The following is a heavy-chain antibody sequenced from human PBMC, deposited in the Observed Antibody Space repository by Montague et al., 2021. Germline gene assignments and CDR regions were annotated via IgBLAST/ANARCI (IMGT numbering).Heavy chain of an antibody. J-gene: IGHJ5*02. V-gene: IGHV4-39*07. CDR2: LYYNGNS. D-gene: IGHD3-16*01. CDR1: GASITSDSYY. CDR3: ARVLTGSYDNWFDP. Sequence: SETLSLTCTVSGASITSDSYYWGWIRQSPGKGLEWVGSLYYNGNSFYHPSLKSRITIAVDPSTNQFFLKLSSVTAADTAVYYCARVLTGSYDNWFDPWGQGTLVTVSS.